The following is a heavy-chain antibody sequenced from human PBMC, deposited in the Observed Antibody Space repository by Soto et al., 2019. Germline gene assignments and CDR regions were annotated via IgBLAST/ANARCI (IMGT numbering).Heavy chain of an antibody. CDR2: IYSGGST. CDR1: GFTVSSNY. V-gene: IGHV3-66*01. CDR3: ALTLRGYSSSWYGDFQH. Sequence: EVQLVESGGGLVQPGGSLRLSCAASGFTVSSNYMRWVRQAPGKGLEWVSVIYSGGSTYYADSVKGRFTISRDNSKNTLYLQMNSLRAEDTAVYYCALTLRGYSSSWYGDFQHWGQGTLVTVSS. D-gene: IGHD6-13*01. J-gene: IGHJ1*01.